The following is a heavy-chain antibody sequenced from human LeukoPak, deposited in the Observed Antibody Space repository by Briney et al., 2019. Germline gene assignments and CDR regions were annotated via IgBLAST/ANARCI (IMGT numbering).Heavy chain of an antibody. CDR2: IYYSGST. J-gene: IGHJ4*02. CDR1: GGSISSYY. Sequence: SETLSLTCTSSGGSISSYYWSWLRQPPAKGREGIGYIYYSGSTNYNPSLKSRVTISVHTSKNQFSLKLRSVPAADTADYYCSRLSSSGWYYFDYWGQGTLVTVSS. CDR3: SRLSSSGWYYFDY. D-gene: IGHD6-19*01. V-gene: IGHV4-59*08.